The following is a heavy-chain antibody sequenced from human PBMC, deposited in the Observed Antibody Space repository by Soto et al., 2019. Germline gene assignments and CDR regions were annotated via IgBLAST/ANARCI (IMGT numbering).Heavy chain of an antibody. J-gene: IGHJ4*02. Sequence: QVQLVQSGAEVKKPGASVKVSCKASGYTFTTYGITWVRQAPGQGLEWMGWISGYNGNTNYGQKLQGRVTLTTDTSTSTAYMELRSLRSDDTGLYYCARVLVNVLRFGELSPLYYFDFWGQGTLVTVSS. D-gene: IGHD3-10*01. V-gene: IGHV1-18*04. CDR2: ISGYNGNT. CDR1: GYTFTTYG. CDR3: ARVLVNVLRFGELSPLYYFDF.